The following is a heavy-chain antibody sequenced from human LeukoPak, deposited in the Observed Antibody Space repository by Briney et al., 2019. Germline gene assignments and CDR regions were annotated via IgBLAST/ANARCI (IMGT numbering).Heavy chain of an antibody. D-gene: IGHD3-22*01. CDR3: ARDYYDSSGYYYFDY. Sequence: IPGGSLRLSCAASGFTFSSYSMNWVRQAPGKGLEWVSSISSSSSYIYYANSVKGQFTISRDNAKNSLYLQMNSLRAEDTAVYYCARDYYDSSGYYYFDYWGQGTLVTVSS. J-gene: IGHJ4*02. CDR2: ISSSSSYI. CDR1: GFTFSSYS. V-gene: IGHV3-21*01.